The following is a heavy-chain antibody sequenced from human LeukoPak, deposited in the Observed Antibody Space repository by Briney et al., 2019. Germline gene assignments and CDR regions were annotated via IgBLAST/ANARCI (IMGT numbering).Heavy chain of an antibody. V-gene: IGHV1-3*03. D-gene: IGHD2-15*01. CDR1: GYTFTSYA. Sequence: ASVKVSCKASGYTFTSYAMHWVRQAPGQRLEWMGWINAGNGNTKYSQEFQGRVTITRDTSASTAYMEPSSLRSEDMAVHYCARGYCSGGSCDGGYFDYWGQGTLVTVSS. CDR3: ARGYCSGGSCDGGYFDY. J-gene: IGHJ4*02. CDR2: INAGNGNT.